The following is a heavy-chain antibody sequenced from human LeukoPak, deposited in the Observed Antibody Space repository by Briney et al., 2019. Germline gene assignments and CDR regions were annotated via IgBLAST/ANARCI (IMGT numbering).Heavy chain of an antibody. CDR2: ISSSGSTI. CDR3: ARGLLWFGDPRSYGMDV. J-gene: IGHJ6*02. CDR1: GVTFSDYY. Sequence: PGGSLRLSCAASGVTFSDYYMSWIRQAPGEGVEWVLHISSSGSTIYYADSVKGRFTISRDNAKNSLYLQMNILRAEDTAVYYCARGLLWFGDPRSYGMDVWGQGTTVTVSS. D-gene: IGHD3-10*01. V-gene: IGHV3-11*01.